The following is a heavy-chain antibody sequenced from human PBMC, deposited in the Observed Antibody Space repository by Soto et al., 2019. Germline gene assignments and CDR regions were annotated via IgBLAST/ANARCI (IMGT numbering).Heavy chain of an antibody. D-gene: IGHD2-2*02. J-gene: IGHJ4*02. V-gene: IGHV3-20*04. CDR3: ARCSSTSCYIMASFDY. CDR2: IKWNGGST. CDR1: GFTFDDYA. Sequence: EVQLVESGGAVVRPGGSLRLSCAASGFTFDDYAMSWVRQAPGKGLEWVAAIKWNGGSTTYADSLKGRFTISRDNAKNSLHLQISSLRAEDTALYYCARCSSTSCYIMASFDYWGQGTLVTVSS.